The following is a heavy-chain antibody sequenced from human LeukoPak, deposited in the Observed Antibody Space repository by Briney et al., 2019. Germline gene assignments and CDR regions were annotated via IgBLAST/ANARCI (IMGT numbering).Heavy chain of an antibody. CDR3: ASYPRYSSSPPFDY. V-gene: IGHV1-2*02. CDR2: INPNTGDT. J-gene: IGHJ4*02. CDR1: GYTFTGQY. D-gene: IGHD6-19*01. Sequence: GASVKVSCRASGYTFTGQYMHWVRQAPGQGLEWMGWINPNTGDTGYAQKFQGRGTMTRDTTITTAYMELSSLTSDDTAMYYCASYPRYSSSPPFDYWGQGTLVTVSS.